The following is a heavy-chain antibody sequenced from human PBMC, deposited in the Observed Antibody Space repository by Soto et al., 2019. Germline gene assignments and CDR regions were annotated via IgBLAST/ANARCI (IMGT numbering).Heavy chain of an antibody. CDR1: GGFVSSASYF. Sequence: QVQLQESGPGLVKPSETLSLTCTVSGGFVSSASYFWRWIRQPPGKAMEFIAYVYYTGTTKYSPSLTSRAFRLLDTSKHQSSLNLSSVTTADTVIYSCARMGFGEVPYWLYPWGQGILVTVS. D-gene: IGHD3-10*01. CDR3: ARMGFGEVPYWLYP. V-gene: IGHV4-61*01. J-gene: IGHJ5*02. CDR2: VYYTGTT.